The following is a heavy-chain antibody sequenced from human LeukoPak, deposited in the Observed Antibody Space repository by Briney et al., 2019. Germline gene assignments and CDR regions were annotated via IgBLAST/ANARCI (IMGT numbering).Heavy chain of an antibody. CDR1: GGSISSSSYY. Sequence: SSETLSLTCTVSGGSISSSSYYWSWIRQPPGKGLEWIGYIYYSGSTNYNPSLKSRVTISVDTSKNQFSLKLSSVAAADTAVYYCARATYSSGWGTSDYWGQGTLVTVSS. D-gene: IGHD6-19*01. V-gene: IGHV4-61*01. J-gene: IGHJ4*02. CDR3: ARATYSSGWGTSDY. CDR2: IYYSGST.